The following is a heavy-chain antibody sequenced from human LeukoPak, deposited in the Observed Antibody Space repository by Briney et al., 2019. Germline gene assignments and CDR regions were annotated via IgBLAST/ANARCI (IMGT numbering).Heavy chain of an antibody. J-gene: IGHJ4*02. D-gene: IGHD5-12*01. V-gene: IGHV3-64*02. CDR2: FSCYGRRI. CDR1: GLRLRMFS. Sequence: GGSLGLVCAVAGLRLRMFSMKWASQAAGEEMEYDSMFSCYGRRITYADFVKGRLTVPRDNSQNWLCIQMARLRAEDTAVSYCARERSGYDSDYWGEERLVTVSS. CDR3: ARERSGYDSDY.